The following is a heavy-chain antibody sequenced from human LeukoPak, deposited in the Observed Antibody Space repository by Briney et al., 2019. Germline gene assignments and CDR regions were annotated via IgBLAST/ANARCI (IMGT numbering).Heavy chain of an antibody. V-gene: IGHV3-23*01. D-gene: IGHD3-22*01. CDR3: AKRDYYDSSGYAPLFDY. Sequence: GGSLRLSCAASEFTFSNYAMAWVRQAPGEGLEWVSGISGNGGKIYYADSVKGRFTISRDNPKNTLYLQMNSLRGEDTAVYFCAKRDYYDSSGYAPLFDYWGQGTLVTVSS. CDR2: ISGNGGKI. J-gene: IGHJ4*02. CDR1: EFTFSNYA.